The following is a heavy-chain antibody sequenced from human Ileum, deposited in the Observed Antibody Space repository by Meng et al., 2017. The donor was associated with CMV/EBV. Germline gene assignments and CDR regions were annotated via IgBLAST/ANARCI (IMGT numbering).Heavy chain of an antibody. J-gene: IGHJ5*02. D-gene: IGHD3-16*01. Sequence: HLGVSGGGLVDLGWSLRPSCAASGFIFSDYYMTWIREAPGKGLEWVSYISPTGTDTNYADSVKGRFTISRDNAKKSLFLQMSSLTAEDTAVYYCVKGHTMINPWGQGTLVTASS. V-gene: IGHV3-11*05. CDR3: VKGHTMINP. CDR2: ISPTGTDT. CDR1: GFIFSDYY.